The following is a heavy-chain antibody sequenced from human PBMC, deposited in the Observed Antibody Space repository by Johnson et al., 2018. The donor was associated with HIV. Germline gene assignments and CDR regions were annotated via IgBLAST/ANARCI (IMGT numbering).Heavy chain of an antibody. D-gene: IGHD5-18*01. V-gene: IGHV3-7*03. J-gene: IGHJ3*02. CDR1: GFTFSSYA. CDR2: IKQDGSEK. Sequence: MQLVESGGGLVQPGGSLRLSCAASGFTFSSYAMHWVRQAPGKGLEWVANIKQDGSEKTYVDSVKGRFTISRDNAKKSLYLQMNSLRAEDTAVYYCASPYSYGLDDAFDIWGQGTMVTVSS. CDR3: ASPYSYGLDDAFDI.